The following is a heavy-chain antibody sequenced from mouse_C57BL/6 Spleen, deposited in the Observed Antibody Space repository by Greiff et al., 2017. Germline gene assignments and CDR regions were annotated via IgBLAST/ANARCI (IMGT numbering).Heavy chain of an antibody. D-gene: IGHD1-1*01. J-gene: IGHJ4*01. V-gene: IGHV10-3*01. CDR3: VREVDDYGRSHYAMDY. CDR1: GFTFNTYA. Sequence: EVQGVESGGGLVQPKGSLKLSCAASGFTFNTYAMHWVRQAPGTGLDWVARIRSKSSNYATYYADSVKDRFTISSDDSQSMLYLQMNNLKTEDTAMYYCVREVDDYGRSHYAMDYWGQGTSVNGSS. CDR2: IRSKSSNYAT.